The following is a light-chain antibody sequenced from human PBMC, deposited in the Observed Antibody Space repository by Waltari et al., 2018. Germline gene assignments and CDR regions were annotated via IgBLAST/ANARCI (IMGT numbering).Light chain of an antibody. J-gene: IGKJ2*02. V-gene: IGKV3-20*01. Sequence: ESVLTQSPGTLSLSPGEMATLSCRASQSLTANYLAWYHQKPGQAPRLLIDSASTRATDIPDRFSGFGSGSDFTLTISGLEPEDFGVYYCQQYGSSPSTFGQGTRLEIK. CDR1: QSLTANY. CDR2: SAS. CDR3: QQYGSSPST.